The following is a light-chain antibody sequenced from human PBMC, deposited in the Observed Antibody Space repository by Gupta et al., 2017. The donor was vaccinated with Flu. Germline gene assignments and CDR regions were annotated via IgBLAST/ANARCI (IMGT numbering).Light chain of an antibody. CDR3: QQDGSSIWT. CDR1: QIVVNNY. CDR2: HAS. V-gene: IGKV3-20*01. Sequence: ETVLAQSPDTLSLSPEERATLSCTASQIVVNNYIAWYQQKPGQAPRLLIYHASRRATGIPERFSGSGSATDFTLTISRLEPEDSAVYYCQQDGSSIWTFGQGTKVEI. J-gene: IGKJ1*01.